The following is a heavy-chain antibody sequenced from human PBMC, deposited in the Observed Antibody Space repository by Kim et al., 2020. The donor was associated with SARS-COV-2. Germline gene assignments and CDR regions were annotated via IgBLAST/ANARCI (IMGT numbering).Heavy chain of an antibody. D-gene: IGHD3-10*01. Sequence: SETLSLTCAVYGGSFSGYYWSWIRQPPGKGLEWIGEINHSGSTNYNPSLKSRVTISVDTSKNQFSLKLSSVTAADTAVYYCARNYYGSGSYPYWGQGTLVTVSS. CDR2: INHSGST. V-gene: IGHV4-34*01. J-gene: IGHJ4*02. CDR1: GGSFSGYY. CDR3: ARNYYGSGSYPY.